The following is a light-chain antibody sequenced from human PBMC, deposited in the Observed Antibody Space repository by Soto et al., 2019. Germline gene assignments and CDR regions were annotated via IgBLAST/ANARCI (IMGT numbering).Light chain of an antibody. Sequence: EIVLTQSPGTLSLSPGERATLSCRASQSVSTNLAWYQQQPGQAPRLLIYGASSRATGIADRFSGSGSGTDYTLTISRLEPEDFALYYCQQYGSSPRTFGQGTKVDIK. J-gene: IGKJ1*01. CDR1: QSVSTN. V-gene: IGKV3-20*01. CDR2: GAS. CDR3: QQYGSSPRT.